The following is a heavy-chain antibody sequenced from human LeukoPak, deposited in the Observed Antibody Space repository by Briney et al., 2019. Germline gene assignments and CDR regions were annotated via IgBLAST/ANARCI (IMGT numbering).Heavy chain of an antibody. CDR3: ARGRIKQWLVGGYYFDY. CDR1: GYTFTSYD. J-gene: IGHJ4*02. V-gene: IGHV1-8*01. Sequence: ASVKVSCKASGYTFTSYDINWVRQATGQGLEWMGWMNPNSGNTVYAQKFQGRVTMTRNTSISTAYMELSSLRSEDTAVYYCARGRIKQWLVGGYYFDYWGQGTLVTVSS. D-gene: IGHD6-19*01. CDR2: MNPNSGNT.